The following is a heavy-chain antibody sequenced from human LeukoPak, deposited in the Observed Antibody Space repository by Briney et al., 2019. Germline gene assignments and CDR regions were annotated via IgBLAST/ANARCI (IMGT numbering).Heavy chain of an antibody. J-gene: IGHJ4*02. CDR3: SRGSGWLSVY. V-gene: IGHV3-49*03. CDR1: GFTFGNYL. Sequence: GGSLRLSCTASGFTFGNYLMSWFRQAPGKGLEWIGFISGGTTEYAASVKGRFTISRDDSTSIAYLQMNSLTTEDTAVYYCSRGSGWLSVYWGQGTLVTVSS. CDR2: ISGGTT. D-gene: IGHD6-19*01.